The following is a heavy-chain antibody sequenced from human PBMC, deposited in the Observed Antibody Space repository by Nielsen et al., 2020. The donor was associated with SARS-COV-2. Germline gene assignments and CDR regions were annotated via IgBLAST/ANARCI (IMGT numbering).Heavy chain of an antibody. CDR3: AKVERVYSGDYL. CDR1: GFTFSSYA. CDR2: ISGGGGST. Sequence: GGSLRLSCAASGFTFSSYAVSWIRQAPGKGLEWVSVISGGGGSTYYADSVKGRFTISRDNSKNTLYLQMNSLRAEDTAVYYCAKVERVYSGDYLWGQGTLVTVSS. J-gene: IGHJ4*02. D-gene: IGHD3-22*01. V-gene: IGHV3-23*01.